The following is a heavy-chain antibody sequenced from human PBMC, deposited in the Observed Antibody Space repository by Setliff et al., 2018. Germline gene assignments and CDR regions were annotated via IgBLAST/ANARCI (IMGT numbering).Heavy chain of an antibody. Sequence: SETLSLTCTVSGGSISTYYWSWIRQPPGKGLEWIGYIYYSGSTNYNPSLKSRVAISLDTSKSQFSLRLSSLTAADTAMYYCARHVGSRGRGYNYYYYYMDVWGKGTTVTVSS. CDR2: IYYSGST. CDR3: ARHVGSRGRGYNYYYYYMDV. D-gene: IGHD3-10*01. CDR1: GGSISTYY. V-gene: IGHV4-59*08. J-gene: IGHJ6*03.